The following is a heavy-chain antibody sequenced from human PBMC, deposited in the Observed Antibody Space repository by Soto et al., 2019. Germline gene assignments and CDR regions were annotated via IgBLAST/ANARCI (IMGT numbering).Heavy chain of an antibody. CDR2: FDPEDGET. Sequence: GASVKVSCKVSGYTLTELSMHWVRQAPGKGLEWMGGFDPEDGETIYAQKFQGRVTMTEDTSTDTAYMELSSLRSEDTAVYYCATRGTRGGYDWTKRYYYYYGMDVWGQGTTVTVSS. CDR1: GYTLTELS. J-gene: IGHJ6*02. CDR3: ATRGTRGGYDWTKRYYYYYGMDV. V-gene: IGHV1-24*01. D-gene: IGHD5-12*01.